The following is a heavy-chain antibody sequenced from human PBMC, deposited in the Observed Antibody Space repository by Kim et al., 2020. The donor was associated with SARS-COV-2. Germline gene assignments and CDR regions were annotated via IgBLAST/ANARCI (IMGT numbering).Heavy chain of an antibody. CDR2: ISGSGGST. CDR1: GFTFSSYA. CDR3: AKDQIYGDYSSGFDP. J-gene: IGHJ5*02. V-gene: IGHV3-23*01. Sequence: GGSLRLSCAASGFTFSSYAMSWVRQAPGKGLEWVSAISGSGGSTYYADSVKGRFTISRDNSKNTLYLQMNSLRAEDTAVYYCAKDQIYGDYSSGFDPWGQGTLVTVSS. D-gene: IGHD4-17*01.